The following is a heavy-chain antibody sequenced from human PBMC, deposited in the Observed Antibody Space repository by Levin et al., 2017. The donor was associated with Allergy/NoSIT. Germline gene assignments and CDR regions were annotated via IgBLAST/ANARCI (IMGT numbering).Heavy chain of an antibody. CDR2: INSDGSST. J-gene: IGHJ6*02. D-gene: IGHD3-10*01. Sequence: PGGSLRLSCAASGFTFSSYWMHWVRQAPGKGLVWVSRINSDGSSTSYADSVKGRFTISRDNAKNTLYLQMNSLRAEDTAVYYCARKRITMVRGLRGYGMDVWGQGTTVTVSS. CDR1: GFTFSSYW. CDR3: ARKRITMVRGLRGYGMDV. V-gene: IGHV3-74*01.